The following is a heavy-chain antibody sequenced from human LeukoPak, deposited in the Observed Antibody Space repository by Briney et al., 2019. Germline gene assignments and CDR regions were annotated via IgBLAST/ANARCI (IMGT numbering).Heavy chain of an antibody. CDR1: GDPISRYH. CDR2: IYTSGST. CDR3: ARVRTMIEYYMDV. J-gene: IGHJ6*03. D-gene: IGHD3-22*01. Sequence: SEPLSLICTVSGDPISRYHWSWLRQPAGEGLECLGRIYTSGSTNYNPSLKSRVTMSVDTSKNQFSLKLSSVTAADTAVYYCARVRTMIEYYMDVWGKGTTVTVSS. V-gene: IGHV4-4*07.